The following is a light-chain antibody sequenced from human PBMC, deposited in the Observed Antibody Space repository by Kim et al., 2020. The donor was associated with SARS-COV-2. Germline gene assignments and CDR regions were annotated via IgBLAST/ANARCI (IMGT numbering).Light chain of an antibody. CDR1: SSNIGAGYD. J-gene: IGLJ2*01. V-gene: IGLV1-40*01. Sequence: RVTSSCTGSSSNIGAGYDVQWYEQVPGTAPKLLIYGDNNRPSGVPDRFSGSKSDTSASLAITGLQAEDEADYYCQSYDSSLSIVVFGGGTQLTVL. CDR3: QSYDSSLSIVV. CDR2: GDN.